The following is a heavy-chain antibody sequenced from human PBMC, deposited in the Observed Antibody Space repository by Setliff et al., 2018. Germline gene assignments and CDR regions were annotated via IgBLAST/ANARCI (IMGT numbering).Heavy chain of an antibody. D-gene: IGHD6-19*01. J-gene: IGHJ4*02. V-gene: IGHV4-39*07. Sequence: SETLSLTCTVSGGSISSSSYYWGWIRQPPGKGLEWIGSIYHSGSTYYNPSLKSRVTIPVDTSKNQFSLKLKSVTAADTAVYYCTRNFLGWLARFWGRGTLVTVSS. CDR1: GGSISSSSYY. CDR3: TRNFLGWLARF. CDR2: IYHSGST.